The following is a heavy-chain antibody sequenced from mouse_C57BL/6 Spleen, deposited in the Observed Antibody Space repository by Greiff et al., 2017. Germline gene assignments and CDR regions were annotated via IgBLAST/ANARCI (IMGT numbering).Heavy chain of an antibody. J-gene: IGHJ2*01. Sequence: QVQLQQPGAELVRPGSSVKLSCKASGYTFTSYWMDWVKQRPGQGLEWIGNIYPSDSETHYNQKFKDKATLTVDKSSSTAYMQLSSLTSADSAVYYCARGTGTPFDYWGQGTTLTVSS. D-gene: IGHD3-3*01. V-gene: IGHV1-61*01. CDR3: ARGTGTPFDY. CDR2: IYPSDSET. CDR1: GYTFTSYW.